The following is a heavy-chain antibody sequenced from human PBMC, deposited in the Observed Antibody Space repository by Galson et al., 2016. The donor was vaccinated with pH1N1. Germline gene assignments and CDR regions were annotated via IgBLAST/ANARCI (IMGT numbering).Heavy chain of an antibody. V-gene: IGHV1-69*06. CDR3: ARGQASVSTSYYYGMEV. CDR1: GGTFNNYP. D-gene: IGHD4-11*01. Sequence: SVKVSCKASGGTFNNYPISWLRQAPGHGLEWMGRIIPIFGTANYAQKFQGRVTITADKSTSTAYMELSSLRSEDTAVYYCARGQASVSTSYYYGMEVWGQGTTVTVSS. J-gene: IGHJ6*02. CDR2: IIPIFGTA.